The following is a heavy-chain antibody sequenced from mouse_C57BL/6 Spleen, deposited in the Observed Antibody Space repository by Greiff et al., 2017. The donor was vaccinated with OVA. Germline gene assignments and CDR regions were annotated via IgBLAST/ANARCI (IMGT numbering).Heavy chain of an antibody. D-gene: IGHD1-1*01. J-gene: IGHJ1*03. CDR3: ASRGEVYYGSSYVGYFDV. CDR2: IDPNSGGT. Sequence: VQLQQPGAELVKPGASVKLSCKASGYTFTSYWMHWVKQRPGRGLEWIGRIDPNSGGTKYNEKFKSKATLTVDKPSSTAYMQLSSLTSEDSAVYYCASRGEVYYGSSYVGYFDVWGTGTTVTVSS. CDR1: GYTFTSYW. V-gene: IGHV1-72*01.